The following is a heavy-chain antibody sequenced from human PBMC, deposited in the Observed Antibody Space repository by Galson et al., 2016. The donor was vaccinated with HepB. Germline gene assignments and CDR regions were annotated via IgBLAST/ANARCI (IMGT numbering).Heavy chain of an antibody. Sequence: SLRLSCAASGFIFSSYAMSWVRQAPGKGLEWVSAISGSGASTYYADSVKGRFTISRDYSNNTLFLQMNSLRAEDTAVYYCAKDLDFYGSGPNEYWGQGTLVTVTS. CDR2: ISGSGAST. D-gene: IGHD3-10*01. CDR1: GFIFSSYA. J-gene: IGHJ4*02. CDR3: AKDLDFYGSGPNEY. V-gene: IGHV3-23*01.